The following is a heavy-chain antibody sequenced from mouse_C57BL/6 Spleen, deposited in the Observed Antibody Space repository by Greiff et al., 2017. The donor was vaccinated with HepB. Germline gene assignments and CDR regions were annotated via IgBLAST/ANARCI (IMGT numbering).Heavy chain of an antibody. CDR2: IYPRSGNT. V-gene: IGHV1-81*01. J-gene: IGHJ2*01. D-gene: IGHD1-1*01. CDR1: GYTFTSYG. Sequence: QVQLQQSGAELARPGASVKLSCKASGYTFTSYGISWVKQRTGQGLEWIGEIYPRSGNTYYNEKFKGKATLTADKSSSTAYMELRSLTSEDSAVYFCAFITLGSYYFDYWGQGTTLTVSS. CDR3: AFITLGSYYFDY.